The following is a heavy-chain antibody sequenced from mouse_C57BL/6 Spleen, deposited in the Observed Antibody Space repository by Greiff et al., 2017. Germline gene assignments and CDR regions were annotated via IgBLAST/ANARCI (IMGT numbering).Heavy chain of an antibody. D-gene: IGHD1-1*01. V-gene: IGHV1-72*01. J-gene: IGHJ4*01. Sequence: VQLQQPGAELVKPGASVKLSCKASGYTFTSYWMHWVKQRPGRGLEWIGRIDPKSGGTKYNEKFKSKATLTVDKPSSTAYMQLSSLTSEDSAVYYGAREGGLLYYAMDYWGQGTSVTVSA. CDR3: AREGGLLYYAMDY. CDR2: IDPKSGGT. CDR1: GYTFTSYW.